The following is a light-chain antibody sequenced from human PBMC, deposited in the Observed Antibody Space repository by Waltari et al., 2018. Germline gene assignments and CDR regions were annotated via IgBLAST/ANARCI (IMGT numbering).Light chain of an antibody. J-gene: IGLJ3*02. V-gene: IGLV4-69*01. CDR3: QPGGHGTWV. Sequence: QLVLTQSPSASASLGASAKLTCTLSSGHSSNVLAWHQQQPLKGPRYLMKVNSDGSHSKRDDIPDRFSGSSSGAERYLTISSLQSEDEADYYCQPGGHGTWVFGGGTKLTVL. CDR1: SGHSSNV. CDR2: VNSDGSH.